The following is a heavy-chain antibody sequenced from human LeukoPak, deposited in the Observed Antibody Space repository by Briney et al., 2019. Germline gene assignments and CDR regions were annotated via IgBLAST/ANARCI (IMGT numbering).Heavy chain of an antibody. J-gene: IGHJ4*02. CDR2: IYYSGST. D-gene: IGHD3-9*01. Sequence: PSETLSLTCTVSGGSITSYYWSWIRQPPGKGLEWIGYIYYSGSTNYNPSLKSRVTISLDTSKNQFSLKLSSVTAADTAVYYCARTPSHYDILTGYQYYFDYWGQGTLVTVSS. CDR1: GGSITSYY. V-gene: IGHV4-59*12. CDR3: ARTPSHYDILTGYQYYFDY.